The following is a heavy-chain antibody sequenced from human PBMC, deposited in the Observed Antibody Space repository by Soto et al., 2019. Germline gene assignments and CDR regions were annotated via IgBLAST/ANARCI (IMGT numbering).Heavy chain of an antibody. Sequence: HPGGSLRLSCAASGFTFSSYGMHWVRQAPGKGLEWVAVIWYDGSNKYYADSVKGRFTISRDNSKNTLYLQMNSLRAEDTAVYYCAREEPPPDYGGNSGVGFPRWYYYYGMDVWGQGTTVTVSS. CDR2: IWYDGSNK. CDR1: GFTFSSYG. D-gene: IGHD4-17*01. J-gene: IGHJ6*02. CDR3: AREEPPPDYGGNSGVGFPRWYYYYGMDV. V-gene: IGHV3-33*01.